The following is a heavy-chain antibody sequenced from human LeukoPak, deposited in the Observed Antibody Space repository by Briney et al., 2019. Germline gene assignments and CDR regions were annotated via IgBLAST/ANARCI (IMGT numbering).Heavy chain of an antibody. CDR3: AKDHYWSIDY. CDR2: IKGDGIST. CDR1: GFYFSSNW. D-gene: IGHD3-3*01. Sequence: PGGSLRLSCAASGFYFSSNWMQWVRHAPGQGLVWVSRIKGDGISTNYADSVKGRFTISRDIAKNTLYLQMNSLRAEDTGAYYCAKDHYWSIDYWGRGTLVTVSS. J-gene: IGHJ4*02. V-gene: IGHV3-74*01.